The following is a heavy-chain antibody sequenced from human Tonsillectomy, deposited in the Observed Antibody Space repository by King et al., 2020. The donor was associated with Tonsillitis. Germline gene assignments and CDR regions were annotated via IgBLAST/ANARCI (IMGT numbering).Heavy chain of an antibody. J-gene: IGHJ6*02. V-gene: IGHV3-30*04. Sequence: VQLVESGGGVVQPGRSLRLSCAASGFTFSSYAMHWVRQAPGKGLEWVAVISYDGSNKYYADSVKGRFTISRDNSKNTLYLQMNSLRAEDTAVYYCARDLGVAEDYGDYSGSSGMDVWGQGTTVTVSS. CDR2: ISYDGSNK. CDR3: ARDLGVAEDYGDYSGSSGMDV. D-gene: IGHD4-17*01. CDR1: GFTFSSYA.